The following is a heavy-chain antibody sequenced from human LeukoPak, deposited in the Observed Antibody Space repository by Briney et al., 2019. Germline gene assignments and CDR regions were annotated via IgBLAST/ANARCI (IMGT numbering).Heavy chain of an antibody. D-gene: IGHD2-21*02. CDR3: ARAYGDSTPDGN. J-gene: IGHJ4*02. V-gene: IGHV3-48*02. CDR1: GFTFSFYS. CDR2: ISSSSNTI. Sequence: GGSLRLSCAASGFTFSFYSMNWVRQAPGKGLEWVPYISSSSNTIYYADSVKGRFTISRDNAKNSLYLQMNSLTDEDTAVYYCARAYGDSTPDGNWGQGTLVTVSS.